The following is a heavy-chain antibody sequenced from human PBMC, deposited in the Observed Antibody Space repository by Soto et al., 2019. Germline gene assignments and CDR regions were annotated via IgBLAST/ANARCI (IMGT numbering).Heavy chain of an antibody. V-gene: IGHV2-5*02. D-gene: IGHD1-26*01. Sequence: QITVKESGLTLVKPTETLTLTCTFSGFSLSTNGMGVGWIRQPPGKALEWLALIYWDDDKRYSPSLRSRLTIIKDTSKNQVDLXMTXMXPVXXGTYXXAXXXXGXXDLDRLWEKFDYWGQGTLVTVSS. CDR2: IYWDDDK. J-gene: IGHJ4*02. CDR1: GFSLSTNGMG. CDR3: AXXXXGXXDLDRLWEKFDY.